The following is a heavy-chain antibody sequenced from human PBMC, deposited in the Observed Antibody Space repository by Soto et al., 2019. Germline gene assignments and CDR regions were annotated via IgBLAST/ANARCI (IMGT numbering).Heavy chain of an antibody. D-gene: IGHD6-13*01. J-gene: IGHJ4*02. CDR1: GYTFTSYG. V-gene: IGHV1-18*01. CDR2: IRAYNGNT. CDR3: ARGHVDSGWYGVGDY. Sequence: QVQLVQSGAEVKKPGASVKVSCKASGYTFTSYGISWVRQAPGQGLEWMGWIRAYNGNTNYAQKLQDRVTMTTDTSTSTADMELRSLRSDDTAVYYCARGHVDSGWYGVGDYWGQGTLVTVSS.